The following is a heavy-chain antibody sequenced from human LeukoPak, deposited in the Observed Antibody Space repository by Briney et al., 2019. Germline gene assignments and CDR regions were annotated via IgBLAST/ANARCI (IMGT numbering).Heavy chain of an antibody. CDR3: AKDDSGYSSGWFDY. V-gene: IGHV3-9*01. J-gene: IGHJ4*02. Sequence: PGRSLRLSCAASGFTFDDYAMHWVRQAPGKGLEWVSGISWNSGSIGYADSVRGRFTISRDNAKNSLYLQMNSLRAEGTALYYCAKDDSGYSSGWFDYWGQGTLVTVSS. CDR1: GFTFDDYA. CDR2: ISWNSGSI. D-gene: IGHD6-19*01.